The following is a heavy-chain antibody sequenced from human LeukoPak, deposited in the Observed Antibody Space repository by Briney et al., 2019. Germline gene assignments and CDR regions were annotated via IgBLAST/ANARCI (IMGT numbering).Heavy chain of an antibody. V-gene: IGHV3-11*01. CDR3: ARVLRYCSGGNCYSGGLGYMDV. CDR2: ISRSGSTK. J-gene: IGHJ6*03. CDR1: GFTFSDYN. D-gene: IGHD2-15*01. Sequence: GGSLRLSWAASGFTFSDYNMRWIRQAPGKGLEWVSSISRSGSTKYYADSVKGRFTISRDNAKNSLFLQMNSLRAEDTAVYYCARVLRYCSGGNCYSGGLGYMDVWGKGTTVTISS.